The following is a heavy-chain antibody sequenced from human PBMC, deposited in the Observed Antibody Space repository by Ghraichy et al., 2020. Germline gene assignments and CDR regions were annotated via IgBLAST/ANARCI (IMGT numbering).Heavy chain of an antibody. V-gene: IGHV3-9*01. CDR1: GFTFDDYA. CDR2: ISWNSGSI. CDR3: AKARPGYSYGFNAFDI. J-gene: IGHJ3*02. D-gene: IGHD5-18*01. Sequence: GGSLRLSCAASGFTFDDYAMHWVRQAPGKGLEWVSGISWNSGSIGYADSVKGRFTISRDNAKNSLYLQMNSLRAEDTALYYCAKARPGYSYGFNAFDIWGQGTMVTVSS.